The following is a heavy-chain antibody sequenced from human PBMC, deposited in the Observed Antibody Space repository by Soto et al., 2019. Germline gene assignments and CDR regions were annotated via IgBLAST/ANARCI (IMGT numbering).Heavy chain of an antibody. D-gene: IGHD4-4*01. CDR1: GGSIRTYY. CDR2: IHYSGST. V-gene: IGHV4-59*01. Sequence: SETLSLTCTVSGGSIRTYYWSWIRQPPGKGLEWIGYIHYSGSTNYNPSLKSRVTISVDTSKNQFSLKLSSVTAADTAVYYCARTLGFRDGYSFDYWGQGTLVTVSS. J-gene: IGHJ4*02. CDR3: ARTLGFRDGYSFDY.